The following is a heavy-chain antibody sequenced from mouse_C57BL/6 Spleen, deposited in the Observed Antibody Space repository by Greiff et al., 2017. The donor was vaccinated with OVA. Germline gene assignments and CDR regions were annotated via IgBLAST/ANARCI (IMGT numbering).Heavy chain of an antibody. CDR3: ARPHYGSSSAWFAY. J-gene: IGHJ3*01. D-gene: IGHD1-1*01. V-gene: IGHV1-55*01. CDR1: GYTFTSYW. CDR2: IYPGSGST. Sequence: VQLQQPGAELVKPGASVKMSCKASGYTFTSYWITWVKQRPGQGLEWIGDIYPGSGSTNYNEKFKSKATLTVDTSSSTAYMQLSSLTSEDSAVYYCARPHYGSSSAWFAYWGQGTLVTVSA.